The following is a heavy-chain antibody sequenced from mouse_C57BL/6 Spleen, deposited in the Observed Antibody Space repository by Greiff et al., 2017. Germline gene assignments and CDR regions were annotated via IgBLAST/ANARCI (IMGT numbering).Heavy chain of an antibody. V-gene: IGHV2-9-1*01. CDR3: ARKSTTVVASYYFDY. D-gene: IGHD1-1*01. CDR2: IWTGGGT. CDR1: GFSLTSYA. J-gene: IGHJ2*01. Sequence: VQLQQSGPGLVAPSQSLSITCTVSGFSLTSYAISWVRQPPGKGLEWLGVIWTGGGTNYNSALKSRLSISKDNSKSQVFLKMNSLQTDDTARYYCARKSTTVVASYYFDYWGQGTTLTVSS.